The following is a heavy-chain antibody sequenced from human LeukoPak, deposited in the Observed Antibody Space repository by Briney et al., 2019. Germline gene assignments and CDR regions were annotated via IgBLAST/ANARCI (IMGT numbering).Heavy chain of an antibody. J-gene: IGHJ3*02. CDR1: GYTFTGYY. V-gene: IGHV1-2*02. CDR3: ARVVQPKDAFDI. D-gene: IGHD2-2*01. Sequence: ASVNVSCKASGYTFTGYYMHWVRQAPGQGLEWMGWINPNSGGTNYAQKFQGRVTMTRDTSISTAYMELSRLRSDDTAVYYCARVVQPKDAFDIWGQGTMVTVSS. CDR2: INPNSGGT.